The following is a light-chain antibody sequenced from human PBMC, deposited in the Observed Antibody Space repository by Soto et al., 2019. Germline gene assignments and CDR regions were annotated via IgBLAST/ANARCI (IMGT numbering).Light chain of an antibody. CDR3: QQYGSSPST. CDR2: GSS. J-gene: IGKJ4*02. Sequence: EIELTQSPGTLSLSPGERATISCRASQSVSSSYLAWYQQKPGQAPRLLIYGSSSRATGIPDRFSGSGSGTDFTLTISRLQPEDFAVYYCQQYGSSPSTFGGGTKVEVK. V-gene: IGKV3-20*01. CDR1: QSVSSSY.